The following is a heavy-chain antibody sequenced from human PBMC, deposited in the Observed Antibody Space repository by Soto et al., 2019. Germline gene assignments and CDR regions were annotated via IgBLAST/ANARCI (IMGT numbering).Heavy chain of an antibody. CDR2: ISNDGSNE. Sequence: AGGSLRLSCAGSGFTFRWFGMNWVRQAPGKGLEWVARISNDGSNEYYVDSVKGRFTISRDNSKNKLYLQMDSLRAEDTAVYYCAKGEVRGIIPSYFDYWGLGTLVTVSS. J-gene: IGHJ4*02. CDR1: GFTFRWFG. D-gene: IGHD3-10*01. V-gene: IGHV3-30*18. CDR3: AKGEVRGIIPSYFDY.